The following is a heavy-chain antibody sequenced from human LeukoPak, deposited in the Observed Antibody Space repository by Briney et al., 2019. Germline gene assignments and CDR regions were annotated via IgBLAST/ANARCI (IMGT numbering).Heavy chain of an antibody. Sequence: TGGSLRLSCAASGFSFDDYGMSWVRQAPGKGLEWVSGINSNGGSTGYADSVKGRFTISRDNAKNSLYLQMNSLRAEDTALYYCARRTNYGGNSDGFDMWGQGTMVTVSS. CDR3: ARRTNYGGNSDGFDM. CDR2: INSNGGST. CDR1: GFSFDDYG. D-gene: IGHD4-23*01. V-gene: IGHV3-20*04. J-gene: IGHJ3*02.